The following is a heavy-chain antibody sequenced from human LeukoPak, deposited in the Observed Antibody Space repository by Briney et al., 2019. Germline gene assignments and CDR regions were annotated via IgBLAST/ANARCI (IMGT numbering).Heavy chain of an antibody. CDR3: AKTAEDLYYYMDV. CDR1: GFSFSAYA. CDR2: IWYDGSNE. Sequence: PGGSLRLSCAASGFSFSAYAMHWVRQAPGKLLEWVAVIWYDGSNEYYGDSVKGRFTISRDNSKNTVNLEMNSLRAEDTAVYYCAKTAEDLYYYMDVWGKGTTVTVSS. J-gene: IGHJ6*03. V-gene: IGHV3-33*06.